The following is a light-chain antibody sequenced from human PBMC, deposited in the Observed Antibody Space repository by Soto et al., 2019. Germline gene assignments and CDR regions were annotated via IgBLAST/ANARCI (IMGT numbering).Light chain of an antibody. J-gene: IGLJ3*02. CDR3: ATWDDSLSGWV. V-gene: IGLV1-47*02. CDR2: SYN. CDR1: NSNIGSNF. Sequence: QSVLTQPPSASGTPGQRGTISFSGTNSNIGSNFVYWYQHLPGTTPKLLVFSYNQRPSGVPDRFSGSKSGSSASLAISGLRSEDEADYYCATWDDSLSGWVFGGGTKVTVL.